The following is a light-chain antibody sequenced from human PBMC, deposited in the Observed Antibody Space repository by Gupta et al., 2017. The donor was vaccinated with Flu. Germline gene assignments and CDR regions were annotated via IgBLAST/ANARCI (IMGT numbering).Light chain of an antibody. CDR2: DDS. Sequence: SYVLTQPPSVSVGPGQTARITCGGNNIKSKTVHWYQQKPGQAPVLVVCDDSDRPSGIPERFSGSNSGNTATLTISRVEAGDEAEYYGQVWDSSSDHVVFGGGTKLTVL. J-gene: IGLJ2*01. CDR1: NIKSKT. CDR3: QVWDSSSDHVV. V-gene: IGLV3-21*02.